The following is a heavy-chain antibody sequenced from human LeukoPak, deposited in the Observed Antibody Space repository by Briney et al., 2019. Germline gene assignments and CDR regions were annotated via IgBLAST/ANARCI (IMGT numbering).Heavy chain of an antibody. Sequence: EGSLRLSCAASGFTFSSYGMHWVRQAPGKGLEWVAVIWYDGSNKYYADSVKGRFTISRDNSKNTLYLQMNSLRAEDTAVYYCAKGIGPVYYYGMDVWGQGTTVTVSS. CDR2: IWYDGSNK. V-gene: IGHV3-33*06. J-gene: IGHJ6*02. CDR1: GFTFSSYG. CDR3: AKGIGPVYYYGMDV.